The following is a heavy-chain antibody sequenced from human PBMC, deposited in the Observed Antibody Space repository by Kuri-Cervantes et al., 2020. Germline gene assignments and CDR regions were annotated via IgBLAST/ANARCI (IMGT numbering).Heavy chain of an antibody. Sequence: AGSLRLSCAASGFTFSSYAMHWVRQAPGKGLEWVAVISYDGSNKYYADSVKGRFTVSRDNSKNTLYLQMNSLRAEDTAVYYCARDRAPGSGDGFDPWGQGTLVTVSS. CDR2: ISYDGSNK. D-gene: IGHD3-10*01. CDR3: ARDRAPGSGDGFDP. J-gene: IGHJ5*02. CDR1: GFTFSSYA. V-gene: IGHV3-30-3*01.